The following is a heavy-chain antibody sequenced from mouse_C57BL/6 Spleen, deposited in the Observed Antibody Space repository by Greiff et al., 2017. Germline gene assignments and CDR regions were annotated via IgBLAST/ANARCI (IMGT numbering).Heavy chain of an antibody. CDR2: IHPNSGST. J-gene: IGHJ3*01. CDR3: ARLCYYGLWFAY. CDR1: GYTFTSYW. Sequence: VQLQQPGAELVKPGASVKLSCKASGYTFTSYWMPWVKQRPGQGLEWIGMIHPNSGSTNYNEKFKSKATLTVDKSSSTAYMQLSSLASEDSAVYYSARLCYYGLWFAYWGQGTLVTVAA. V-gene: IGHV1-64*01. D-gene: IGHD1-2*01.